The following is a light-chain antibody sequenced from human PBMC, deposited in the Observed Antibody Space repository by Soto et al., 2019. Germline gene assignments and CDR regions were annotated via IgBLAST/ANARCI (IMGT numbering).Light chain of an antibody. CDR3: QQCETSPLT. V-gene: IGKV3-20*01. CDR1: QSLTKDY. J-gene: IGKJ1*01. CDR2: DAS. Sequence: EIVLTQSPGTLSLSPGERATLSCRASQSLTKDYLAWYQQKPGQSPRLLIDDASYRATGIPDRFSGSGSGPEFTLTISGLEPEDSAVYYCQQCETSPLTFGQGTKVEIK.